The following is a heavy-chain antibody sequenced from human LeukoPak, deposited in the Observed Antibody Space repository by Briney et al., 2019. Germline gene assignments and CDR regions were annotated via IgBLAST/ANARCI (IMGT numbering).Heavy chain of an antibody. Sequence: SETLSLTCTVSGGSISSYYWSWIRQPPGKGLEWIGEINHSGSTNYNPSLKSRVTISVDTSKNQFSLKLSSVTAADTAVYYCARGERGSGWYLHGMDVWGQGTTVTVSS. J-gene: IGHJ6*02. CDR2: INHSGST. D-gene: IGHD6-19*01. V-gene: IGHV4-34*01. CDR3: ARGERGSGWYLHGMDV. CDR1: GGSISSYY.